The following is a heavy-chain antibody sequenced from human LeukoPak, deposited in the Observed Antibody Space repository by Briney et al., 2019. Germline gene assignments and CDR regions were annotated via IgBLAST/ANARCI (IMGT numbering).Heavy chain of an antibody. V-gene: IGHV3-11*01. CDR1: GFTFSDYY. CDR2: VSSNSNAM. J-gene: IGHJ4*02. CDR3: ARARDTKDY. Sequence: GGSLRLSCAASGFTFSDYYMSWIRQAPGKGLEWVSYVSSNSNAMSYADSVRGRFTISRDNAKNSLYLQMNSLRVEDTAIYYCARARDTKDYWGQGTLVTVSS.